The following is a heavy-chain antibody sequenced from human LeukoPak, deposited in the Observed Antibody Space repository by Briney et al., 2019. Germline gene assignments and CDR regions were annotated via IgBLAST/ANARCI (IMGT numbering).Heavy chain of an antibody. Sequence: ASVKVSCKASGYTFTSYAMHWVRQAPGQRLECMGWINAGNGNTKYSQKFQGRVTITRDTSASTAYMELSSLRSEDTAVYYCARERGTWIQKYFQHWGQGTLVTVSS. J-gene: IGHJ1*01. CDR1: GYTFTSYA. CDR3: ARERGTWIQKYFQH. V-gene: IGHV1-3*01. D-gene: IGHD5-18*01. CDR2: INAGNGNT.